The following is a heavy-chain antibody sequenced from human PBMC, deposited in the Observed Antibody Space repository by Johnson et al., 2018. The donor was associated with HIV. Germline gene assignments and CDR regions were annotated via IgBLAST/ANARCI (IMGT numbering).Heavy chain of an antibody. CDR3: ATLEYSSSPGGYGAFDI. V-gene: IGHV3-23*04. CDR2: ISGSGGST. CDR1: GFTFSSYA. Sequence: VQLVESGGGVVQPGRSLRLSCAASGFTFSSYAMSWVRQAPGKGLEWVSAISGSGGSTYYADSVKGRFTISRDNSKNTVYLQMNSLRAEDTAVYYCATLEYSSSPGGYGAFDIGGQGTMVTVSS. J-gene: IGHJ3*02. D-gene: IGHD6-6*01.